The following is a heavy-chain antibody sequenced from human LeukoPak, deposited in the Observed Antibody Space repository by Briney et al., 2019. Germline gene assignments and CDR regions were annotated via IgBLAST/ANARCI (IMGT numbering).Heavy chain of an antibody. J-gene: IGHJ4*02. Sequence: PSETLSLTCTVSGGSVSSGSYYWSWIRQPPGKGLEWIGYIYYSRSTNYNPSLKSRVTISVDTSKNQFSLKLSSVTAADTAVYYCARVSSYSSGWYDIDYWGQGTLVTVSS. V-gene: IGHV4-61*01. CDR3: ARVSSYSSGWYDIDY. CDR2: IYYSRST. D-gene: IGHD6-19*01. CDR1: GGSVSSGSYY.